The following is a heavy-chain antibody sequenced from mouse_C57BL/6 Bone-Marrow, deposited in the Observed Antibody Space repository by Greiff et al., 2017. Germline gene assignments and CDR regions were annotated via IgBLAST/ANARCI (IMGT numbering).Heavy chain of an antibody. V-gene: IGHV5-17*01. D-gene: IGHD1-1*01. J-gene: IGHJ1*03. Sequence: EVQVVESGGGLVKPGGSLKLSCAASGFTFSDYGMHWVRQAPEKGLEWVAYISSGSSTIYYADTVKGRFTISRDNAKNTLFLQMTSLRSEDTAMYYCAITTVPYWYCDVWGTGTTVTVSS. CDR2: ISSGSSTI. CDR1: GFTFSDYG. CDR3: AITTVPYWYCDV.